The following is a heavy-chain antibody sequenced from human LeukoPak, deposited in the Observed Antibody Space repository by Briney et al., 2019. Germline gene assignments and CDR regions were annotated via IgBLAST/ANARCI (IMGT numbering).Heavy chain of an antibody. V-gene: IGHV3-7*01. CDR3: IWSGEAD. CDR2: IKKDGSET. J-gene: IGHJ4*02. CDR1: GFSFRSYW. D-gene: IGHD3-3*01. Sequence: GGSLRLSCSASGFSFRSYWMTWVRRAPWKGLEWVADIKKDGSETYYVDSVKGRFTISRDNAKNSVFLQMNSLRAEDTAVYFCIWSGEADWGQGTLVTVSS.